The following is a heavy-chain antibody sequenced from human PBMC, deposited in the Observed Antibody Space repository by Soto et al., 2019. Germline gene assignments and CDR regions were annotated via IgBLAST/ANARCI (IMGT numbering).Heavy chain of an antibody. CDR2: ISAFNDNT. V-gene: IGHV1-18*01. J-gene: IGHJ4*02. D-gene: IGHD2-15*01. CDR3: AREYCSGGSCYDPDY. Sequence: ASVKVSCKASGYTFSNFGISWVRQAPGQGLEWMGWISAFNDNTKFAQKFQGRVTLTTDTSTSTTYMELRSLRSDDTAVYYCAREYCSGGSCYDPDYWGQGTLVTVSS. CDR1: GYTFSNFG.